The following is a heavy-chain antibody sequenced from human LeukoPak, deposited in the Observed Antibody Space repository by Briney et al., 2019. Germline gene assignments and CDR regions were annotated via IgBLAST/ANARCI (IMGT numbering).Heavy chain of an antibody. D-gene: IGHD6-19*01. V-gene: IGHV4-34*01. CDR2: INHSGST. Sequence: SETLSLTCAVYGGSFSGYCWSWIRQPPGKGLEWIGEINHSGSTNYNPSLKSRVTISVDTSKNQFSLKLSSVTAADTAVYYCATVAGTGGYFDYWGQGTLVTVSS. J-gene: IGHJ4*02. CDR3: ATVAGTGGYFDY. CDR1: GGSFSGYC.